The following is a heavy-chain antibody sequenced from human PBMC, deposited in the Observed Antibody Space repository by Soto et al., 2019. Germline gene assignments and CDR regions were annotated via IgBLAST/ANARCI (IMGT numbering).Heavy chain of an antibody. CDR1: GYTFTSYG. D-gene: IGHD2-15*01. CDR2: ISAYNGNT. V-gene: IGHV1-18*01. Sequence: GASVKVSCKASGYTFTSYGISCVRQAPGQGLEWMGWISAYNGNTNYAQKLQGRVTMTTDTSTSTAYMELRSLRSDDTAVYYCARKGLVGCSGGSCYSGGFDPWGQGTLVTVSS. J-gene: IGHJ5*02. CDR3: ARKGLVGCSGGSCYSGGFDP.